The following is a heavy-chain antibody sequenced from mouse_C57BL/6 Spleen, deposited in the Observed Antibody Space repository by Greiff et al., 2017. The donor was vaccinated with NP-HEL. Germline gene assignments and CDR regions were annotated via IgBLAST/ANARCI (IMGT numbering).Heavy chain of an antibody. CDR1: GYTFTSYW. V-gene: IGHV1-55*01. CDR2: IYPGSGST. J-gene: IGHJ4*01. CDR3: ARWSFYYAMDY. Sequence: QVQLQQPGAELVKPGASVKMSCKASGYTFTSYWITWVKQRPGQGLEWIGDIYPGSGSTNYNEKFKSKATLTVDTSSSIAYMQLSSLTSEDSAVYYCARWSFYYAMDYWGQGTSVTVSS.